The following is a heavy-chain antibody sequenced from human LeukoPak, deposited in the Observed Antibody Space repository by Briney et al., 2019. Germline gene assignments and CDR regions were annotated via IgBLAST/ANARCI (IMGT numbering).Heavy chain of an antibody. D-gene: IGHD5-18*01. CDR2: INSDGSRT. V-gene: IGHV3-74*01. CDR3: ASGYIYGFPFDT. CDR1: GFTFSSYW. J-gene: IGHJ4*02. Sequence: GGSLRLSCAASGFTFSSYWMHWVRQAPGKGLVWVSRINSDGSRTNYADSVKGRFTISRDNAQNTLYLQMNSLRAEDTAVYYCASGYIYGFPFDTWGQGTLVTVSP.